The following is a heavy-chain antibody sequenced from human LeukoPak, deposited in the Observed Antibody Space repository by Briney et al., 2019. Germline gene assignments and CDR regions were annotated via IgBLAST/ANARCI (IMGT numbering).Heavy chain of an antibody. CDR1: SGSFSDYY. CDR3: ARHTFVVVPAARSDAFDI. CDR2: INHSGST. V-gene: IGHV4-34*01. Sequence: SETLSLTCDVYSGSFSDYYWTWIRQPPGKGLEWIGEINHSGSTNYNPSLKSRVTISVDTSKNQFSLKLSSVTAADTAVYYCARHTFVVVPAARSDAFDIWGQGTMVTVSS. J-gene: IGHJ3*02. D-gene: IGHD2-2*01.